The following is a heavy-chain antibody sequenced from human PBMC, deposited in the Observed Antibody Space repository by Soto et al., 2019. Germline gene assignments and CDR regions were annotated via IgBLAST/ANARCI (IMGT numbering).Heavy chain of an antibody. J-gene: IGHJ5*02. CDR3: ARGSSSLSNWLDP. CDR1: GFTFSSNW. V-gene: IGHV3-74*03. Sequence: GGSLRLSCAASGFTFSSNWMHWGRQAPGKGLVWVSRINSDGSGTTYADSVKGRFTISRDNAKNTLYLQMNSLRAEDTAVYYCARGSSSLSNWLDPWGQGTRVTVSS. D-gene: IGHD6-19*01. CDR2: INSDGSGT.